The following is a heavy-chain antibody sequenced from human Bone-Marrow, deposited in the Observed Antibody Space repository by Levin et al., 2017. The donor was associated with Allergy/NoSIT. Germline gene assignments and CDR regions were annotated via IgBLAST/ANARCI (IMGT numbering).Heavy chain of an antibody. V-gene: IGHV3-73*01. J-gene: IGHJ4*02. D-gene: IGHD2-15*01. Sequence: TGGSLRLSCAASGFTFSGSAMHWVRQASGKGLEWVGRIRSKANSYATAYAASVKGRFTISRDDSKNTAYLQMNSLKTEDTAVYYCTRQEDIVVVVAATGYYFDYWGQGTLVTVSS. CDR2: IRSKANSYAT. CDR1: GFTFSGSA. CDR3: TRQEDIVVVVAATGYYFDY.